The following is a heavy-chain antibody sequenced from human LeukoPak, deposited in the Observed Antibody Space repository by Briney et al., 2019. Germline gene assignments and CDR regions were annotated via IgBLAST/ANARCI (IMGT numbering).Heavy chain of an antibody. CDR3: AKDRYSSGWDHWFDP. J-gene: IGHJ5*02. CDR2: ISYDGSNK. V-gene: IGHV3-30*18. Sequence: GGSLRLSCAASGFTFSSYGMHWVRQAPGKGLEWVAVISYDGSNKYYADSVKGRFTISRDNSKNTLYLQMKRLRAEDTAVYYCAKDRYSSGWDHWFDPWGQGTLVTVSS. D-gene: IGHD6-19*01. CDR1: GFTFSSYG.